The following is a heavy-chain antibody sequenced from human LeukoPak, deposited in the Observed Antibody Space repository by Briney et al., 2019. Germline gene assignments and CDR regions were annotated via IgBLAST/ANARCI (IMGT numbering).Heavy chain of an antibody. D-gene: IGHD5-24*01. CDR3: ARHPDEEMATTRGDY. J-gene: IGHJ4*02. CDR2: IIPILGIA. V-gene: IGHV1-69*04. Sequence: SVKVSCKASGGTFSSYAISWVRQAPGQGLEWMGRIIPILGIANYAQKFQGRVTITADKSTSTAYMELSSLRSEDTAVYYCARHPDEEMATTRGDYWGQGTLVTVSS. CDR1: GGTFSSYA.